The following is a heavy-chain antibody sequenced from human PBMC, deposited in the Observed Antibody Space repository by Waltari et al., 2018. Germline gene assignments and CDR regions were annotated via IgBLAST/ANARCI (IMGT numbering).Heavy chain of an antibody. CDR3: AKRTQLNGMDV. CDR1: GGSFSGYY. Sequence: QVQLQQWGAGLLKPSETLSPTCAVYGGSFSGYYWSWIRQSPGKGPEWIGEINHSGSTNYNPSLKSRVTISVDTSKNQFSLKLSSVTAADTAMYYCAKRTQLNGMDVWGQGTTVTVSS. J-gene: IGHJ6*02. CDR2: INHSGST. V-gene: IGHV4-34*01. D-gene: IGHD1-1*01.